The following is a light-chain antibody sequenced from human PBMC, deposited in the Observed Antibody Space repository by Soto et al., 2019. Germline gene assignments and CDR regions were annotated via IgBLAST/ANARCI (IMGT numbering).Light chain of an antibody. Sequence: DIQMTQSPSTLSASVGDRVTITCRASQSISDWLAWYQQKPGKAPKLLIYDASNLESGVPSRFSGSGSGTKFTLTIASLQPDDFATYYCQQYETFSGTFGPGTKVDIK. CDR3: QQYETFSGT. CDR1: QSISDW. V-gene: IGKV1-5*01. CDR2: DAS. J-gene: IGKJ1*01.